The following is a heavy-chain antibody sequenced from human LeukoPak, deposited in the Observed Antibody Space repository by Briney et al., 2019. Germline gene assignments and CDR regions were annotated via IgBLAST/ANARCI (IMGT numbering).Heavy chain of an antibody. D-gene: IGHD2-15*01. J-gene: IGHJ4*02. CDR2: IYYSGST. CDR1: GGSISSYY. V-gene: IGHV4-59*01. Sequence: PSETLSLTCTVPGGSISSYYWSWIRQPPGKGLEWIGYIYYSGSTNYNPSLKSRVTISVDTSKNQFSLKLSSVTAADTAVYYCARVYCSGGSCYGYFDYWGQGTLVTVSS. CDR3: ARVYCSGGSCYGYFDY.